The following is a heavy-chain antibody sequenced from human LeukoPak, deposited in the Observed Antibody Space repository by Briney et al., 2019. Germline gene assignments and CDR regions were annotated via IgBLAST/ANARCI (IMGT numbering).Heavy chain of an antibody. D-gene: IGHD3-10*01. CDR3: ARDPLRGVIPFDY. CDR2: INAGNGNT. Sequence: ASVKVSCKASGYTFTSYAMHWVRQAPGQRLEWMGWINAGNGNTKYSQKSQGRVTITRDTSASTAYMELSSLRSEDTAVYYCARDPLRGVIPFDYWGQGTLVTVSS. CDR1: GYTFTSYA. V-gene: IGHV1-3*01. J-gene: IGHJ4*02.